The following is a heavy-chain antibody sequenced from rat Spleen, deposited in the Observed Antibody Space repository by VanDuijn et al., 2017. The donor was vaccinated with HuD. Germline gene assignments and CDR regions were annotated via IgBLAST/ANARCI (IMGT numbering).Heavy chain of an antibody. CDR3: SRTRGITYDYFDY. CDR2: ISTGGSNT. V-gene: IGHV5-25*01. Sequence: EVQLVESGGGLVQPGRSMKLSCAASGFTFSSYYMAWVRQAPTKGLEWVASISTGGSNTYYRDSVKGRFTISRDNAKSTLNLQMDSLRSEDTATYYCSRTRGITYDYFDYWGQGVMVTVSS. J-gene: IGHJ2*01. CDR1: GFTFSSYY. D-gene: IGHD1-9*01.